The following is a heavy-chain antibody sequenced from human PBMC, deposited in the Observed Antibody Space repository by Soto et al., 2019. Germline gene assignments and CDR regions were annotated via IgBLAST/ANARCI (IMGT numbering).Heavy chain of an antibody. CDR3: AAVAGEGYFDY. V-gene: IGHV1-46*01. D-gene: IGHD6-19*01. Sequence: ASVKVSCKASGYTFTSYYMHWVRQAPGQGLEWMGIINPSGGSTSYAQKFQGRVTMTRDTSTSTVYMELSSLRSEDTAVYYCAAVAGEGYFDYWGQGTLVTVSS. CDR2: INPSGGST. CDR1: GYTFTSYY. J-gene: IGHJ4*02.